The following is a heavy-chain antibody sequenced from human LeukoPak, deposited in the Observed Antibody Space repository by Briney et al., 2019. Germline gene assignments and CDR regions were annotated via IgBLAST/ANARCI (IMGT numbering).Heavy chain of an antibody. CDR3: ARADEYDSSGYDY. J-gene: IGHJ4*02. Sequence: GGSLRLSCAASGFTFSSYGMHWVRQAPGQGLEWMGWINPNSGGTNYAQKFQGRVTMTRDTSISTAYMELSRLRSDDTAVYHCARADEYDSSGYDYWGQGTLVTVSS. CDR2: INPNSGGT. CDR1: GFTFSSYG. V-gene: IGHV1-2*02. D-gene: IGHD3-22*01.